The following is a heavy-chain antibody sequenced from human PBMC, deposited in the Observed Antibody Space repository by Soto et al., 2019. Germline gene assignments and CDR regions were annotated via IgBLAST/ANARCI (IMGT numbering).Heavy chain of an antibody. CDR1: GFNFSEYA. Sequence: GGSLRLSCAASGFNFSEYAMHWVRKSPGKGLEWLAIISFEGSNKYSANSVKGRFTISRDNSKNTLYLQMNNLRPEDTAMYYCAKDWATFVAGPFFLAGAQGALVTVSS. CDR3: AKDWATFVAGPFFLA. D-gene: IGHD3-3*02. CDR2: ISFEGSNK. J-gene: IGHJ4*02. V-gene: IGHV3-30*18.